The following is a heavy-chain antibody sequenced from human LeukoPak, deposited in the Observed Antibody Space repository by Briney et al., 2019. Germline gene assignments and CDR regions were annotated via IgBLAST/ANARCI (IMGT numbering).Heavy chain of an antibody. CDR2: IKSKTDGGTT. V-gene: IGHV3-15*01. CDR3: TTVVVSGELDY. J-gene: IGHJ4*02. CDR1: GFTFSNAW. D-gene: IGHD2-8*02. Sequence: GGSLRLSCAASGFTFSNAWMSWVRQAPGKGLEWVGRIKSKTDGGTTDYTAPVKGRFTISRDDSKNTLYLQMNSLRTEDTAVYYCTTVVVSGELDYWGQGTLVTVSS.